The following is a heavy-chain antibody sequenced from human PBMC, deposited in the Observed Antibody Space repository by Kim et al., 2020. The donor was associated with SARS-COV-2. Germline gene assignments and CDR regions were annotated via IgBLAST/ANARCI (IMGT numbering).Heavy chain of an antibody. J-gene: IGHJ1*01. Sequence: GGSLRLSCAASGFTFSSYGMHWVRQAPGKGLEWVAVISYDGSNKYYADSVKGRFTISRDNSKNTLYLQMNSLRAEDTAVYYCAKGERRGWLLRLDYFQH. D-gene: IGHD3-22*01. CDR1: GFTFSSYG. V-gene: IGHV3-30*18. CDR3: AKGERRGWLLRLDYFQH. CDR2: ISYDGSNK.